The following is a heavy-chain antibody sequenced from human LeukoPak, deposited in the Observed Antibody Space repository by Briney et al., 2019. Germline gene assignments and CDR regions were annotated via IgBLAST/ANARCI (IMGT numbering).Heavy chain of an antibody. Sequence: TSETLSLTCSVSGVSVSRSVYFWAWIRQPPGKGLEWIGSISYSGGTYYNPSLQGRVTMSVDTSNNQFSLRLNSVTAADTAVYYCARRLVGSTYYFDYWGQGNLVTVSS. J-gene: IGHJ4*02. V-gene: IGHV4-39*01. CDR2: ISYSGGT. CDR3: ARRLVGSTYYFDY. CDR1: GVSVSRSVYF. D-gene: IGHD1-26*01.